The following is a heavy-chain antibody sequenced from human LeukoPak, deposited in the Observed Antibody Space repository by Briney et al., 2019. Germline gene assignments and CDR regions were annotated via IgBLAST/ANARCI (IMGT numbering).Heavy chain of an antibody. CDR3: AKDLGWELPAEAY. CDR2: IYGSGVSI. Sequence: GGSLRLSCVASGFTFEKYVVNWVRQAPGKGLEWLATIYGSGVSISYADSVKGRFTISRDNSNNTLYLQMNSLRAEDTAMYFCAKDLGWELPAEAYWGQGVLVTVSS. J-gene: IGHJ4*02. V-gene: IGHV3-23*01. CDR1: GFTFEKYV. D-gene: IGHD1-26*01.